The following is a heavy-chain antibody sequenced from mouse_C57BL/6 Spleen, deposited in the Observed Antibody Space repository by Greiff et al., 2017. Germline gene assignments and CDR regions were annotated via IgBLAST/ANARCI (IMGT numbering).Heavy chain of an antibody. CDR2: INPSSGYT. CDR1: GYTFTSYW. V-gene: IGHV1-7*01. CDR3: ARRDYEYYGSSLDY. D-gene: IGHD1-1*01. Sequence: VQLQQSGAELAKPGASVKLSCKASGYTFTSYWMHWVKQRPGQGLEWIGYINPSSGYTKYNQKFKDQATLTADKSSSTAYMQLSSLTYEDSAVYYCARRDYEYYGSSLDYWGQGTTLTVSS. J-gene: IGHJ2*01.